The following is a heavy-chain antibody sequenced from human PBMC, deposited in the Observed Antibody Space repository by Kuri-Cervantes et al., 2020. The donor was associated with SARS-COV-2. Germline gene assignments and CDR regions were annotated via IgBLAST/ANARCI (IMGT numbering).Heavy chain of an antibody. V-gene: IGHV3-30-3*01. CDR3: ARWGRWQQLVEGYFDY. Sequence: GESLKISCAASGFTFSSYAMHWVRQAPGKGLEWVAVISYDGSNKYYADSVKGRFTISRDNSKNTLYLQMNSLRAEDTAVYYCARWGRWQQLVEGYFDYWGQATLATVSS. CDR1: GFTFSSYA. J-gene: IGHJ4*02. D-gene: IGHD6-13*01. CDR2: ISYDGSNK.